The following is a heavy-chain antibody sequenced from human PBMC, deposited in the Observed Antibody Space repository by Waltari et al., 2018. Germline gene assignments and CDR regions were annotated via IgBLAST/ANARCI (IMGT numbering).Heavy chain of an antibody. Sequence: QVQLQQWGAGLLKPSETLSLTCAVYGGSFSGYYWSWIRQPPGKGLEGIGEINHRGSTNTNPALKSRVTISVDTSKNQFSLKLSSVTAADTAVYYCARHSVVSYYDNTAGVDVWGQGTTVTVSS. CDR2: INHRGST. D-gene: IGHD3-22*01. CDR1: GGSFSGYY. V-gene: IGHV4-34*01. CDR3: ARHSVVSYYDNTAGVDV. J-gene: IGHJ6*02.